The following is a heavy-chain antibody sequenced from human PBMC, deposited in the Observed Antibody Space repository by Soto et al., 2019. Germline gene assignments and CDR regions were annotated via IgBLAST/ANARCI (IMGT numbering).Heavy chain of an antibody. CDR1: GYSLTSLD. Sequence: QVQLVQSGAEVREPGASVKVSCKASGYSLTSLDINWVRQTTGQGLEWMGWMQPSSGRTGYAQKFQGRVTMTRDTSINTAYMEVSSLTSDDTAFYYCAGGVTGGVDYWGQGTLVTVSS. V-gene: IGHV1-8*01. CDR2: MQPSSGRT. CDR3: AGGVTGGVDY. J-gene: IGHJ4*02. D-gene: IGHD3-16*01.